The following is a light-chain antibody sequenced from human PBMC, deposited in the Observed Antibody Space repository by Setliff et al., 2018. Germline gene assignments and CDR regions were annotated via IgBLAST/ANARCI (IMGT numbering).Light chain of an antibody. Sequence: QSALTQPASVSGSPGQSITISCAGTSSDVGAYNLVSWYQQHPGKGPKVLIYEVTKRPSGVSTRFSGSKSGDTASLTISGLQAEGEADYHCASYIGSSTYVFGSGTKVTVL. J-gene: IGLJ1*01. V-gene: IGLV2-23*02. CDR1: SSDVGAYNL. CDR3: ASYIGSSTYV. CDR2: EVT.